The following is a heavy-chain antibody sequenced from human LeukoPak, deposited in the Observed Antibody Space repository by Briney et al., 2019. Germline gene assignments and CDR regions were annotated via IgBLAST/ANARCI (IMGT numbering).Heavy chain of an antibody. V-gene: IGHV3-48*03. J-gene: IGHJ4*02. D-gene: IGHD3-10*01. CDR1: GFTFSSYE. CDR3: ARDQVVTMVRGVSMVDY. CDR2: ISSSGSTI. Sequence: GGSLRLSRAASGFTFSSYEMNWVRQAPGKGLEWVSYISSSGSTIYYADSVKGRFTISRDNAKNSLYLQMNSLRAEDTAVYYCARDQVVTMVRGVSMVDYWAREPWSPSPQ.